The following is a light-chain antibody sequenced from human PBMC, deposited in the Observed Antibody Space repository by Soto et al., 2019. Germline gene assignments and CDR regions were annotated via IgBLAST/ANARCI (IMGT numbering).Light chain of an antibody. CDR3: KQYNSYPYT. CDR1: QSISSW. J-gene: IGKJ2*01. V-gene: IGKV1-5*03. Sequence: DIQMTQSPSTLSAYVGDRVTITFRSSQSISSWLAWYQQKPGKAPNLLIYKASSLESGVPSRFSGSGSGTEFTLTISSLQTDDLATYYCKQYNSYPYTFGKGTKVDIK. CDR2: KAS.